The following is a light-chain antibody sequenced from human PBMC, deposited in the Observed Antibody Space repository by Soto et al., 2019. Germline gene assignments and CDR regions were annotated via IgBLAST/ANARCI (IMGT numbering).Light chain of an antibody. CDR1: QSVSSN. J-gene: IGKJ1*01. V-gene: IGKV3-15*01. CDR2: GAS. CDR3: QQYNNWWT. Sequence: EIVMTQSPATLSVSPGERATLSCRASQSVSSNLAWYQQKPGQAPRLLIYGASTRATGIPARFSGSGSGTEFPLTISSLQSEGFAVYYCQQYNNWWTFGQGTKVEIK.